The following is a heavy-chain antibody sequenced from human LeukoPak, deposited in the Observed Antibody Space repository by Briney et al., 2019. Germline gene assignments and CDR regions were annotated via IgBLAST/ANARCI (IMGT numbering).Heavy chain of an antibody. CDR1: GFTFSSYS. CDR2: ISSSSNTI. Sequence: QPGGSLRLSCAASGFTFSSYSMNWVRQAPGKGLEWVSYISSSSNTIYYADSVKGRFTISRDNAKNSLYLQMNSLRAEDTAVYYCAKDRAAAAGFDYWGQGTLVTVSS. D-gene: IGHD6-13*01. J-gene: IGHJ4*02. CDR3: AKDRAAAAGFDY. V-gene: IGHV3-48*01.